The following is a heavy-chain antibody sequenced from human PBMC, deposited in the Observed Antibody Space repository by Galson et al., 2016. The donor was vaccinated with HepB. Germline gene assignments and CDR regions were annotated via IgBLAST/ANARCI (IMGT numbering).Heavy chain of an antibody. CDR2: GYYTGST. J-gene: IGHJ5*02. D-gene: IGHD3-9*01. Sequence: SETLSLTCTVSGGSISSSNSYWGWIRQPPGKGLEWIGTGYYTGSTYYNPSLKSRVTISVDTSKNQFSLKLTSVTAADTAVYFCARQGAIYHILTGYSLMDWLDPWGQGTLVTVSS. CDR3: ARQGAIYHILTGYSLMDWLDP. V-gene: IGHV4-39*01. CDR1: GGSISSSNSY.